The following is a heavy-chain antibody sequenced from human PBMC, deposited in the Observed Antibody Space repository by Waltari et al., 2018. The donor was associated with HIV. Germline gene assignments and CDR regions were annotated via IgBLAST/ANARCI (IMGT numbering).Heavy chain of an antibody. D-gene: IGHD5-18*01. V-gene: IGHV3-74*01. Sequence: EVQLVESGGGLVQPGGSLRLSCAASGFTFSSAWMHWVRPAPGKGLVWVSRINSDGSITSHADSVKGRFTISRDNARNTLYLQMNSLGAEDTAMYYCAKGGTSGYTFGFGRWGQGTLVTVSS. CDR2: INSDGSIT. CDR3: AKGGTSGYTFGFGR. CDR1: GFTFSSAW. J-gene: IGHJ1*01.